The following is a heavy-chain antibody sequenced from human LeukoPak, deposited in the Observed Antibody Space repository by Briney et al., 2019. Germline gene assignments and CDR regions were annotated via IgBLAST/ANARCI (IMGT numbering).Heavy chain of an antibody. D-gene: IGHD6-19*01. V-gene: IGHV3-23*01. CDR2: ISRNSDAT. CDR3: AKDTRIISPVAAFDI. Sequence: GGSLRLSCEASGFTFSSFAINWIRQAPGKGLDWVSIISRNSDATYYADSVKGRFTISRDNSKNTLYLQMNSLRAEDTAVYYCAKDTRIISPVAAFDIWGQGTMVTVSS. CDR1: GFTFSSFA. J-gene: IGHJ3*02.